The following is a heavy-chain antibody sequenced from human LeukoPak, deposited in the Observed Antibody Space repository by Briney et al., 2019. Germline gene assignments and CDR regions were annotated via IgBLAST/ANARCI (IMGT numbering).Heavy chain of an antibody. J-gene: IGHJ4*02. V-gene: IGHV1-24*01. Sequence: ASVKVSCKVSGYTLTELSMHWVRQAPGKGLEWMGGFDPEDGETIYAQKFQGRVTMTEDTSTDTAYMELSSLRAEDTAVYYCARGSTHSSGWLTQSRSRPIYFDYWGQGTLVTVSS. D-gene: IGHD6-19*01. CDR2: FDPEDGET. CDR3: ARGSTHSSGWLTQSRSRPIYFDY. CDR1: GYTLTELS.